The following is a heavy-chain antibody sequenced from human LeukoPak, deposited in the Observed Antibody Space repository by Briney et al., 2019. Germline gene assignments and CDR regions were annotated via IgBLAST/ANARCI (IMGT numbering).Heavy chain of an antibody. CDR2: IKPDGSEK. V-gene: IGHV3-7*03. D-gene: IGHD1-26*01. J-gene: IGHJ4*02. CDR1: HFTFTTYW. Sequence: PGGSLRLSCAASHFTFTTYWMSWVRQAPGKGLEWVANIKPDGSEKYYVDSVKGRFAISRDNAKNSLYLQMNSLRAEDTAVYYCESGSYHTPFDYWGQGTLVTVSS. CDR3: ESGSYHTPFDY.